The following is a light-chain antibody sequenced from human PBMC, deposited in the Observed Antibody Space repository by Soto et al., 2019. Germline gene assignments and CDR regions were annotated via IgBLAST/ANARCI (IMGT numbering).Light chain of an antibody. Sequence: SYELTQPPSVSVAPGQTATITCGGNNIGSKSVHWYQQKPAQAPVLVVYDDSDRPSGIPERFSGSNSGDTATLAIRRVEAGDEADFYCQVWDAGSRHWVFGGGTKVTVL. V-gene: IGLV3-21*02. CDR2: DDS. CDR1: NIGSKS. CDR3: QVWDAGSRHWV. J-gene: IGLJ3*02.